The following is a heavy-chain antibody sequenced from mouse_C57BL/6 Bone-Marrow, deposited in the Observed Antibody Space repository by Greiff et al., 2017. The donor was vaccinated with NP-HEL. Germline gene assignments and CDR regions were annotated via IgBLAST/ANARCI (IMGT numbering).Heavy chain of an antibody. CDR3: ARHEILYYGYGFWFAY. V-gene: IGHV1-62-2*01. Sequence: QVQLQQSGAELVKPGASVKLSCKASGYTFTEYTIHWVKQRSGQGLEWIGWFYPGSGSIKYNEKFKDKATLTADKSSSTAYMELSRLTSEDSAVYFCARHEILYYGYGFWFAYWGQGTLVTVSA. CDR2: FYPGSGSI. CDR1: GYTFTEYT. D-gene: IGHD2-2*01. J-gene: IGHJ3*01.